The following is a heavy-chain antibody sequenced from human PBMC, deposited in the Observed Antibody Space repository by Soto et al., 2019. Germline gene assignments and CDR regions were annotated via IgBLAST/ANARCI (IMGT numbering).Heavy chain of an antibody. Sequence: EVQLVESGGGLVQPGGSLRLSCAASGFAFSSEWMHWVRQAPGKGLVWVSRIDPYDTGITYPDSVKGRFPISGDNAKNTLYLQMNSLGAEDTAVYYSTSDTIGARDSWGQGTLVTVAS. J-gene: IGHJ4*02. D-gene: IGHD3-10*01. V-gene: IGHV3-74*03. CDR2: IDPYDTGI. CDR3: TSDTIGARDS. CDR1: GFAFSSEW.